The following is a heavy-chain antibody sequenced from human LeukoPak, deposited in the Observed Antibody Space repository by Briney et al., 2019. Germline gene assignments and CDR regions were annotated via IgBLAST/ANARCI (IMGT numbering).Heavy chain of an antibody. CDR1: GFTFSSYE. D-gene: IGHD3-10*02. V-gene: IGHV3-48*03. J-gene: IGHJ6*04. CDR2: ISSSGSTI. CDR3: AELGITMIGGV. Sequence: GGSLRLSCAASGFTFSSYEMNWVRQAPGKGREWGSYISSSGSTIYYADSVKGRFTISRDNAKNSLYLQMNSLRAEDTAVYYCAELGITMIGGVWGKGTTVTISS.